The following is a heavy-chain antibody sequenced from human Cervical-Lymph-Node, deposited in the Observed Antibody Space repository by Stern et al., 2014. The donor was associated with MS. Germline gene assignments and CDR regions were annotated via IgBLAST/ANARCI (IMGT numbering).Heavy chain of an antibody. D-gene: IGHD1-1*01. CDR3: ARHHTTLGRRIYYFDY. Sequence: QLVESGPGLVKPSETLSLTCTVSGGSISSSSYYWGWIRQPPGKGLEWIGSIYYSGSTYYNPSLKSRFTISVDTSKNQFSLKLSFVTAADTAVYYCARHHTTLGRRIYYFDYWGQGTLVTVSS. CDR1: GGSISSSSYY. CDR2: IYYSGST. V-gene: IGHV4-39*01. J-gene: IGHJ4*02.